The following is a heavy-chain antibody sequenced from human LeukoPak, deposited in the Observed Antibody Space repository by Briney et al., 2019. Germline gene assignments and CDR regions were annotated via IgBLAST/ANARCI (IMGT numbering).Heavy chain of an antibody. CDR3: ARSPSTWGGAFDI. V-gene: IGHV4-61*01. J-gene: IGHJ3*02. D-gene: IGHD7-27*01. CDR1: GGSVSSGSYY. Sequence: PSETLSLTCTVSGGSVSSGSYYWSWIRQPPGKGLEWIGYIYYSGSTYYNPSLKSRVTISVDTSKNQFSLKLSSVTAADTAVYYCARSPSTWGGAFDIWGQGTMVTVSS. CDR2: IYYSGST.